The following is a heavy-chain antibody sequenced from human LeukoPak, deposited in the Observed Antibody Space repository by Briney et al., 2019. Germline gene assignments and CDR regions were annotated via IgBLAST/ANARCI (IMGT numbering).Heavy chain of an antibody. Sequence: ASVKVPCKASGYTFTSYGISWVRQAPGQGLEWMGWISAYNGNTNYAQKLQGRVTMTTDTSTSTAYMELRSLRSDDTAVYYCARGDCSGGSCYSVGYWGQGTLVTVSS. J-gene: IGHJ4*02. CDR2: ISAYNGNT. CDR1: GYTFTSYG. D-gene: IGHD2-15*01. V-gene: IGHV1-18*01. CDR3: ARGDCSGGSCYSVGY.